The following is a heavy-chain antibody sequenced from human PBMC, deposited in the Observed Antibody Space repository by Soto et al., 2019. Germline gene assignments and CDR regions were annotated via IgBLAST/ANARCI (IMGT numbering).Heavy chain of an antibody. CDR1: GYTFTSYA. Sequence: QVQLVQSGAEEKKPGASVKVSCKASGYTFTSYAMHWVRQAPGQRLEWMGWINAGNGNTKYSQKFQGRVTITRDTSASTAYLELSSLRSADTAVYYCTRAPATENWFDPWGQGTLVTVSS. D-gene: IGHD2-2*01. V-gene: IGHV1-3*05. CDR2: INAGNGNT. J-gene: IGHJ5*02. CDR3: TRAPATENWFDP.